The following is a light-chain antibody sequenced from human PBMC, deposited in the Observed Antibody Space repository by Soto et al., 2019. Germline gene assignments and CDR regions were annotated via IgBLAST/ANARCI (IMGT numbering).Light chain of an antibody. CDR3: MIWHSSAVV. CDR2: YKSDSDK. J-gene: IGLJ3*02. Sequence: QSVLTQPSSLSASPGASASLTCTLRSGINVDTYRIYWYQQKAGSPPQYLLRYKSDSDKQQASGVPSRFSGSKDASANAGILLIYGLQSEDEADYYCMIWHSSAVVFGGGTKLTVL. V-gene: IGLV5-45*03. CDR1: SGINVDTYR.